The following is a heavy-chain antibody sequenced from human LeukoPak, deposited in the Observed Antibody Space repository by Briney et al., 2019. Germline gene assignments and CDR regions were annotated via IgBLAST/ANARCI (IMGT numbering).Heavy chain of an antibody. CDR2: ISTSSIYI. J-gene: IGHJ4*02. V-gene: IGHV3-21*01. Sequence: GGSLRLSCAASGFTFSSYSMNWVRQAPGKGLEWVSSISTSSIYIYYADSMKGRFTISRDNAKNSLYLQMNSLRAEDTAVYYCARTNYDILTGYNPYFDYWGQGTLVTVSS. D-gene: IGHD3-9*01. CDR1: GFTFSSYS. CDR3: ARTNYDILTGYNPYFDY.